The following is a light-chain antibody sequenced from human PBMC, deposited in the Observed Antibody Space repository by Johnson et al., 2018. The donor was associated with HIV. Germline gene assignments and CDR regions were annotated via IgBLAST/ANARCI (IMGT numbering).Light chain of an antibody. CDR1: SSNIGNNY. CDR3: GTWDSSLSAHDV. J-gene: IGLJ1*01. Sequence: QSVLTQPHSVSAAPGQKVTISCSGSSSNIGNNYVSWYQQLPGTAPKLLIYENNKRPSGIPDRFSGSKSGTSATLGITGLQTGDEADYFCGTWDSSLSAHDVFGTGTKVTVL. V-gene: IGLV1-51*02. CDR2: ENN.